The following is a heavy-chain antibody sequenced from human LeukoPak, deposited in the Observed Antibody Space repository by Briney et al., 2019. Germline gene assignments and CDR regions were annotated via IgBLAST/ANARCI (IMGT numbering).Heavy chain of an antibody. Sequence: GGSLRLSCVASGFSFSDYWMSWVRQAPGKGLEWVANIRQDGSDKYYVDSVKGQFTISRDNAKNSLLLQMSSLRAEDTAVYYCARGKDGYRDYWGQGTLVTVSS. V-gene: IGHV3-7*03. J-gene: IGHJ4*02. CDR1: GFSFSDYW. CDR2: IRQDGSDK. CDR3: ARGKDGYRDY. D-gene: IGHD5-18*01.